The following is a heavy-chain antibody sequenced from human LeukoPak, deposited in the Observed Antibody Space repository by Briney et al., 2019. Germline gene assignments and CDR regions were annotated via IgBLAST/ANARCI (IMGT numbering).Heavy chain of an antibody. CDR3: AREYCGGECYSGFDF. D-gene: IGHD2-21*01. V-gene: IGHV3-23*01. J-gene: IGHJ5*01. CDR1: GFTFSSYA. Sequence: GGSLRLSCAASGFTFSSYAMSWVRQAPGKGLEWVSAISGSGGSTYYADSVKGRFTISRDNSKNTLYLQMNSLRAEDSAVYYCAREYCGGECYSGFDFWGQGTLVTVSS. CDR2: ISGSGGST.